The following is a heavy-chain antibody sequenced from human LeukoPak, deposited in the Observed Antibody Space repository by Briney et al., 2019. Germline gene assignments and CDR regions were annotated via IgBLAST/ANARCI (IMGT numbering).Heavy chain of an antibody. D-gene: IGHD3-10*01. CDR3: ARDPYYGGIDY. J-gene: IGHJ4*02. CDR2: IYHSGST. V-gene: IGHV4-38-2*02. CDR1: GYSISSGYY. Sequence: PSETLSLTCTVSGYSISSGYYWGWIRQPPGKGLEWIGSIYHSGSTYYNPSLKSRVTMSVDTSKNQFSLKLSSVTAADTAVYYCARDPYYGGIDYWGQGTLVTVSS.